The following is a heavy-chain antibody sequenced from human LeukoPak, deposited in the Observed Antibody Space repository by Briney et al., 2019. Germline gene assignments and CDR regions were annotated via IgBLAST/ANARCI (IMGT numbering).Heavy chain of an antibody. CDR1: GGSISSYY. D-gene: IGHD3-9*01. V-gene: IGHV4-59*01. CDR3: ARVFDWDHDY. CDR2: IYYSGST. Sequence: SETLSLTCTVSGGSISSYYWSWIRQPPGKGLEWIGYIYYSGSTNYNPSLKSRVAISVDTSKNQFSLKLSSVTAADTAVYYCARVFDWDHDYWGQGTLVTVSS. J-gene: IGHJ4*02.